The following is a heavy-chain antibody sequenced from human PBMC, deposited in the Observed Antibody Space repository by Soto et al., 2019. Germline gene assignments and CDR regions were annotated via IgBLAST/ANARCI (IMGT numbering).Heavy chain of an antibody. CDR2: ISHDGSNK. J-gene: IGHJ4*02. Sequence: QVQLVESGGGVVQPGRSLRLSCAASGFTFSSYGMHWVRQAPGKGLEWVAVISHDGSNKYYADSVKGRFTISRDNSKNTLYLQMNSLRAEDTAVYYCAKGTLRLLDYWGQGTLVTVSS. V-gene: IGHV3-30*18. D-gene: IGHD3-9*01. CDR3: AKGTLRLLDY. CDR1: GFTFSSYG.